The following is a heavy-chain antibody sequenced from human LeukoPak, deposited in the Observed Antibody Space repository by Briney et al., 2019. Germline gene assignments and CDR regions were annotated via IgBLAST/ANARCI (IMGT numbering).Heavy chain of an antibody. J-gene: IGHJ6*03. CDR1: GFTFSSYA. V-gene: IGHV3-23*01. CDR3: AKLNDFWSGYHYYYYMDV. D-gene: IGHD3-3*01. CDR2: ISGSGGST. Sequence: PGGSLRLSCAASGFTFSSYAMSWVRQAPGKGLEWVSAISGSGGSTYYADSVKGRFTISRDNSKNTLYLQMNSLRAEDTAVYYCAKLNDFWSGYHYYYYMDVWGEGTTVTVSS.